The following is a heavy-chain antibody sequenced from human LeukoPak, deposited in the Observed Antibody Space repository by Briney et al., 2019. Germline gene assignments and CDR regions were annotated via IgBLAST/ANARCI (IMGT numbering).Heavy chain of an antibody. J-gene: IGHJ6*03. CDR3: ARDSSGWYSRYYYYYMDV. D-gene: IGHD6-19*01. CDR2: IYYSGST. Sequence: SETLSLTCTDSGGSISSSSYYWGWIRQPSGKGLEWIGSIYYSGSTYYNPSLKSRVTISVDTSKNQFSLKLSSVTAADTAVYYCARDSSGWYSRYYYYYMDVWGKGTTVTISS. CDR1: GGSISSSSYY. V-gene: IGHV4-39*07.